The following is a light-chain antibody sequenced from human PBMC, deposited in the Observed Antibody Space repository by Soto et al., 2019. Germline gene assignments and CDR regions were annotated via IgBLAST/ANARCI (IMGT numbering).Light chain of an antibody. Sequence: EIVLTQSPGTLSVSPGERDNLSCRDSQSVSSKLAWYQQKLCQAPRLLFYGASTGATGIPARFSGSGSETEFTFSISSLQSEDFAVYYCQQYNNWPGTFGQGTKVDIK. V-gene: IGKV3-15*01. CDR2: GAS. CDR1: QSVSSK. CDR3: QQYNNWPGT. J-gene: IGKJ1*01.